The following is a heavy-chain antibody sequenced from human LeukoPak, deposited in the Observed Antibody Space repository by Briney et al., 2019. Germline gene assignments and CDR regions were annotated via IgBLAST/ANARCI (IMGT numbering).Heavy chain of an antibody. V-gene: IGHV3-7*01. Sequence: PGGSQRLSCAASGFTFRSYSMTWVRQAPGKGLECVANIKEDGSEKYYVDSVKGRFTISRDNAKNTLYLQMNSLRVEDTAVYYCARDTIPRSSWNGGNFDYWGQGTLVTVSS. J-gene: IGHJ4*02. CDR1: GFTFRSYS. CDR2: IKEDGSEK. D-gene: IGHD6-13*01. CDR3: ARDTIPRSSWNGGNFDY.